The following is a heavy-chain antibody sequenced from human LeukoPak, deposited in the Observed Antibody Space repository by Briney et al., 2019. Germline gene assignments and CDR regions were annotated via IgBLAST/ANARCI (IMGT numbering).Heavy chain of an antibody. CDR3: ARDVGSTSSYYYYYGMDV. CDR2: ISYEGCNK. D-gene: IGHD2-2*01. J-gene: IGHJ6*02. V-gene: IGHV3-30-3*01. Sequence: PGGCLPLSCLGSVLTHRKYAMHGVRQPRAREVAWVAVISYEGCNKYYADCVKGRFTISRDNSKNTLYLQMNSLRAEDTAVYYCARDVGSTSSYYYYYGMDVWGQGTTVTVSS. CDR1: VLTHRKYA.